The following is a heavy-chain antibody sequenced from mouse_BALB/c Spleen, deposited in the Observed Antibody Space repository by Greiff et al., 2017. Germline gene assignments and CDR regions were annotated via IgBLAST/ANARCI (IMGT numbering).Heavy chain of an antibody. CDR3: ARGDSYGSSSWYFDY. J-gene: IGHJ2*01. CDR2: ISSGGST. CDR1: GFTFSSYA. V-gene: IGHV5-6-5*01. Sequence: EVQLMESGGGLVKPGGSLKLSCAASGFTFSSYAMSWVRQTPEKRLEWVASISSGGSTYYPDSVKGRFTISRDNARNILYLQMSSLRAEDTAMYYCARGDSYGSSSWYFDYWGQGTTLTVSA. D-gene: IGHD1-1*01.